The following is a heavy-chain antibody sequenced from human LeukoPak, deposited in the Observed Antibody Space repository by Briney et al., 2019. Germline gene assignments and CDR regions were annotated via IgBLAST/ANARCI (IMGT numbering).Heavy chain of an antibody. V-gene: IGHV3-23*01. CDR1: GFTSGHYA. CDR2: ISGSGDRT. CDR3: ARGKRVGVGSPLDY. Sequence: GGSLRLSCAASGFTSGHYAMTWVRQAPGKGLEWVASISGSGDRTYYADSVMGRFTVSRDNSKNTLSLQMDSVRAEDTAVYYCARGKRVGVGSPLDYWGQGTLVTVSS. D-gene: IGHD1-26*01. J-gene: IGHJ4*02.